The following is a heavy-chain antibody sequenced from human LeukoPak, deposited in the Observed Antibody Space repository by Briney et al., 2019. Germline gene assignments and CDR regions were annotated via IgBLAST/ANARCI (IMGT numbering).Heavy chain of an antibody. CDR2: ITGSGGST. Sequence: GGSLRLSCAASGFTFSTYAMSWVRQAPGKGLQWVSAITGSGGSTYYADSVKGRFTIPRDNSNDTVYLQMNTLRAEDTALYYCAKTSSHRIRAFFDLWGRGTLVTVSS. CDR1: GFTFSTYA. D-gene: IGHD2-15*01. V-gene: IGHV3-23*01. J-gene: IGHJ2*01. CDR3: AKTSSHRIRAFFDL.